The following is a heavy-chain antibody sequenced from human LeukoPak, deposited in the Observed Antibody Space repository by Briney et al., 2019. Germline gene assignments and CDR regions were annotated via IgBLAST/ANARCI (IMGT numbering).Heavy chain of an antibody. CDR1: GGSISSYY. V-gene: IGHV4-4*07. CDR2: ISNSGST. CDR3: TRGDWYFDL. J-gene: IGHJ2*01. Sequence: PSETLSLTCTVSGGSISSYYWSWIRQPAGKGLEWIGRISNSGSTDYSPSLKSRVTVSVDTSKNQFSLKLNSVTAADTAVYYCTRGDWYFDLWGRGTLVTVSS.